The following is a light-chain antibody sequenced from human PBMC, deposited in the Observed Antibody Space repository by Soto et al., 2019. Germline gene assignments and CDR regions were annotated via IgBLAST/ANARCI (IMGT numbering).Light chain of an antibody. J-gene: IGKJ4*01. CDR1: QGISSY. CDR2: AAF. Sequence: AIRMTQSPSSLSASTGDRVTITCRASQGISSYLAWYQQKPGKAPKLRIYAAFTLQSGVPSRFGGSGSGTDFTLTISCLQSEDFATDYCQQYYSYLYLSCGGGNKVEIK. CDR3: QQYYSYLYLS. V-gene: IGKV1-8*01.